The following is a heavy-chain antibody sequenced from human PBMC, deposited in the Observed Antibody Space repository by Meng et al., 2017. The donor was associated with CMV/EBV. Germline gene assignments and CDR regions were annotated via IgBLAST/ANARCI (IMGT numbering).Heavy chain of an antibody. CDR1: GYTFTGYY. D-gene: IGHD1-26*01. CDR2: INPNSGGT. Sequence: CKDSGYTFTGYYMHWMRQAPGQGLEWMGWINPNSGGTNYAQKFQGRVTMTRDTSISTAYMELSRLRSDDTAVYYCARSRHSGSYYAYWGQGTLVTVSS. V-gene: IGHV1-2*02. CDR3: ARSRHSGSYYAY. J-gene: IGHJ4*02.